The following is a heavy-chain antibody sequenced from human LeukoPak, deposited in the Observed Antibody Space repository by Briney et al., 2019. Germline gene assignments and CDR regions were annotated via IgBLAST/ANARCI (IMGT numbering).Heavy chain of an antibody. CDR1: GGSISSSSYY. V-gene: IGHV4-39*01. Sequence: SETLSLTCTVSGGSISSSSYYWGWIRQPPGKGLEWIGSIYYSGSTYYNPSLKSRVTISVDTSKNQFSLKLSSVTAADTAVYYCARHDTVVTWGFDYWGQGTLVIVSS. J-gene: IGHJ4*02. CDR3: ARHDTVVTWGFDY. CDR2: IYYSGST. D-gene: IGHD4-23*01.